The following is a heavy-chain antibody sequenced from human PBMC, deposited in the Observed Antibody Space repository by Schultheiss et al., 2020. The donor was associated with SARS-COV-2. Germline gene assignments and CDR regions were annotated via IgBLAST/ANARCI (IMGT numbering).Heavy chain of an antibody. CDR2: IYYSGST. Sequence: SQTLSLTCTVSGGSISSGGYYWSWIRQHPGKGLEWIGYIYYSGSTNSNPSLKSRVTISVDTSKNQFSLKLHSVTAADTALYYCARPGRTISIFGVVTNDAFHIWGQGTMVTVSS. D-gene: IGHD3-3*01. J-gene: IGHJ3*02. CDR3: ARPGRTISIFGVVTNDAFHI. CDR1: GGSISSGGYY. V-gene: IGHV4-31*03.